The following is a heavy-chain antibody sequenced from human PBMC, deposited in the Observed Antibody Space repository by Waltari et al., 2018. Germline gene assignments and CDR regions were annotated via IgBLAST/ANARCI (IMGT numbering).Heavy chain of an antibody. J-gene: IGHJ4*02. CDR3: ARMPNYYDSSGFDY. Sequence: QVTLRESGPALVKPTQTLTLTCTFSGFSLSTSGMCVSWIRQPPGKALEWLALIDWDDDKYYSTSLKTRLTISKDTSKNQVVLTMTNMDPVDTATYYCARMPNYYDSSGFDYWGQGTLVTVSS. CDR1: GFSLSTSGMC. D-gene: IGHD3-22*01. CDR2: IDWDDDK. V-gene: IGHV2-70*01.